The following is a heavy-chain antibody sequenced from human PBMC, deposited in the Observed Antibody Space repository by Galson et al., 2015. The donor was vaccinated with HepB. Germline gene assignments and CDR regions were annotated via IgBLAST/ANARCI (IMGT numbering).Heavy chain of an antibody. D-gene: IGHD2-2*01. V-gene: IGHV1-8*01. CDR3: ARTVVVPAAIDYYYYGMDV. CDR1: GYTFTSYD. J-gene: IGHJ6*02. CDR2: TNPNSGNT. Sequence: SVKVSCKASGYTFTSYDINWVRQATGQGLEWMGWTNPNSGNTGYAQKFQGRVTMTRNTSISTAYMELSNLRSEDTAVYYCARTVVVPAAIDYYYYGMDVWGQGTTVTVSS.